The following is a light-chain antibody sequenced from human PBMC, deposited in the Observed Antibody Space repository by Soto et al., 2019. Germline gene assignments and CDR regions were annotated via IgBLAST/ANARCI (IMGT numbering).Light chain of an antibody. J-gene: IGKJ1*01. V-gene: IGKV1-5*03. CDR1: QSISNW. Sequence: DIQMTQSPSTLSAFVGERVAMSCRASQSISNWLAWYQQKPGKAPNLLIYKASSLESGVPSRFSGSGSGTEFTLTISSLQPDDFATYYCQHYNTYSPTFGQGTKVDIK. CDR2: KAS. CDR3: QHYNTYSPT.